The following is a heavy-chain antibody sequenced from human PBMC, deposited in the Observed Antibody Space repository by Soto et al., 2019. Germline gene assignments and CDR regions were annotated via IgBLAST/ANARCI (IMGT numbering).Heavy chain of an antibody. D-gene: IGHD3-10*01. CDR1: GFSLSTTGVG. CDR2: IYWDDDK. Sequence: QITLKESGPTLVKPTQTLTLTCTFSGFSLSTTGVGVGWIRQPPGKALEWLAVIYWDDDKGYSPSLRSRLTIPMDPSKNPVVLEMTDMDPVDTATYYCAHTGDGSGSYIIDSWGQGPLVTVSS. J-gene: IGHJ4*02. CDR3: AHTGDGSGSYIIDS. V-gene: IGHV2-5*02.